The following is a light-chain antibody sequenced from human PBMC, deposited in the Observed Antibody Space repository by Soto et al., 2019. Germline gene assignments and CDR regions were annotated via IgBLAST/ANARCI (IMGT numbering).Light chain of an antibody. J-gene: IGLJ3*02. CDR1: SSDVGGYNY. V-gene: IGLV2-14*03. CDR2: EVS. CDR3: ISYTSSNTWV. Sequence: QSALTQPASVSGSPGQSITISCTGTSSDVGGYNYVSWCQQHPGKAPKLMIYEVSNRPSGVSNRFSGSKSGNTASLTISGLQAEDEADYYCISYTSSNTWVFGGGTKLTVL.